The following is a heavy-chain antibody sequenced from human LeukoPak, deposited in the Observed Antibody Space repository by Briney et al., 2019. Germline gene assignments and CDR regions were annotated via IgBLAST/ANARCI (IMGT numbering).Heavy chain of an antibody. V-gene: IGHV3-23*01. J-gene: IGHJ4*02. D-gene: IGHD3/OR15-3a*01. CDR1: GFTFSSYA. Sequence: PGGSLRLSCAASGFTFSSYAMSWVRQAPGKGLEWVSAIGASGVSTYYADSVKGRFTIARDNSKNTLFLQMNSLRADDTAVYYCAKNPTLDSRSYWGQGTLVTVSS. CDR3: AKNPTLDSRSY. CDR2: IGASGVST.